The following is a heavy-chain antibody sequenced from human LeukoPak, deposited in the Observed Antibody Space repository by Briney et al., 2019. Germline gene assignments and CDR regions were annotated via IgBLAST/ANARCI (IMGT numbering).Heavy chain of an antibody. D-gene: IGHD1-26*01. CDR2: IYYSGST. J-gene: IGHJ4*02. V-gene: IGHV4-59*01. CDR3: ARELIVGATSDY. CDR1: GGSISSYY. Sequence: SETLSLTCTVSGGSISSYYWSWIRQPPGKGLEWIGYIYYSGSTNYNPSLKSRVTISVDTSKNQFSLKLSSVTAADTAVYYCARELIVGATSDYWGQGTLVTVSS.